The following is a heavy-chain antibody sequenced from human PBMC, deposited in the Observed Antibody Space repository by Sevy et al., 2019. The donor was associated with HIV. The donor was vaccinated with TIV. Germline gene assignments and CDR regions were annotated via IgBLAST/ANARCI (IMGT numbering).Heavy chain of an antibody. Sequence: GGSLRLSCAASGFTFSSYGMHWVRQAPGKGLEWVAVISYDGSNKYYADSVKGRFTISRDNSKNTLNLQMNSLRAEDTAVYYCAKDTRYYDFWSGYSHFDYWGQGTLVTVSS. CDR1: GFTFSSYG. V-gene: IGHV3-30*18. D-gene: IGHD3-3*01. J-gene: IGHJ4*02. CDR3: AKDTRYYDFWSGYSHFDY. CDR2: ISYDGSNK.